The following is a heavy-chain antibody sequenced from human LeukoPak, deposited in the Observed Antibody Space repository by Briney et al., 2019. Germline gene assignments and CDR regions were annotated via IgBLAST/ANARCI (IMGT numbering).Heavy chain of an antibody. CDR1: GGSISSYY. J-gene: IGHJ4*02. CDR3: ARSGFSTVVDPTYYFDY. V-gene: IGHV4-59*12. Sequence: SETLSLTCTVSGGSISSYYWSWIRQPPGKGLEWIGYIYYSGSTNYNPSLKSRVTISVDTSKNQFSLKLSSVTAADTAVYYCARSGFSTVVDPTYYFDYWGQGTLVTVSS. D-gene: IGHD4-23*01. CDR2: IYYSGST.